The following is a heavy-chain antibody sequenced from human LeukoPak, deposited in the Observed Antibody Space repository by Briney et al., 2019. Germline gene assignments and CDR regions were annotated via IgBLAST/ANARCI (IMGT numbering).Heavy chain of an antibody. V-gene: IGHV4-59*01. CDR2: VYYSGRT. CDR1: GGSMTNYY. CDR3: ARGAVVSGYNWGGSYYHYYMDV. Sequence: SGTLSLTCTVSGGSMTNYYWTWIRQSPGKGLEWIGSVYYSGRTNYNPSPMSRITISVNTSTNRFSLELTSVTAADPAMYFCARGAVVSGYNWGGSYYHYYMDVWGKGTTVSVSS. J-gene: IGHJ6*03. D-gene: IGHD5-24*01.